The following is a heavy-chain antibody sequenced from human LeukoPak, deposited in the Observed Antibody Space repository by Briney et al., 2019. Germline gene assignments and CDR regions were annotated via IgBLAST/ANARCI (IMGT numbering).Heavy chain of an antibody. Sequence: GGSLRLSCAASGFTFNHYWISWVRQAPGKGLEWVANIKYDGSEKYYVDSVKGRFTISRDNAKNSLYLQMNSLRAEDTAVYYCARGGFRYTDYWGQGTLVTVSS. J-gene: IGHJ4*02. V-gene: IGHV3-7*01. CDR1: GFTFNHYW. D-gene: IGHD5-24*01. CDR2: IKYDGSEK. CDR3: ARGGFRYTDY.